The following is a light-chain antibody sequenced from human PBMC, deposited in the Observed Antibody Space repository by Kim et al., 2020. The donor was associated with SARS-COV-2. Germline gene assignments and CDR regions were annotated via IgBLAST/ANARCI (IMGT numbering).Light chain of an antibody. Sequence: SASGGDRVTIPCRASENIGTWLAWYQQKPGRAPSLLIYLASTLESGVPSRFSGTGSGTEFSLSITSLQPDDFATYYCQHYSRFPYTFGQGTKLEI. CDR1: ENIGTW. V-gene: IGKV1-5*03. J-gene: IGKJ2*01. CDR2: LAS. CDR3: QHYSRFPYT.